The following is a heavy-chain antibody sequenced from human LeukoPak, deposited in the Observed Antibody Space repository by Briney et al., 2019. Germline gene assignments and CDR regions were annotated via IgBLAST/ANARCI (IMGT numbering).Heavy chain of an antibody. D-gene: IGHD4-17*01. CDR3: AKDLEGLTTVTR. CDR1: GFAVSSNY. CDR2: IYRDAKT. Sequence: QTGGSLRLSCAASGFAVSSNYMSWVRQAPGKGLEWVSVIYRDAKTYYADSVKGRFTISRDNSKNTLYLQMNSLRAEDTAVYYCAKDLEGLTTVTRWGQGTLVTVSS. J-gene: IGHJ4*02. V-gene: IGHV3-53*01.